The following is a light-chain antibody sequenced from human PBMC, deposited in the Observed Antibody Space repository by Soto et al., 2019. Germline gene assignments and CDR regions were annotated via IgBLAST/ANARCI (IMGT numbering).Light chain of an antibody. J-gene: IGKJ3*01. V-gene: IGKV3-20*01. Sequence: EIVLTQSPGTLSLSPGERATLSCRASQSVSSSYLAWYQQKPGQAPRLLIYGASSRATGIPDRFSGSGSGTDFTLTISRLAPEDFAVYYCQQYGSSPFTFGPGTKVDIK. CDR2: GAS. CDR3: QQYGSSPFT. CDR1: QSVSSSY.